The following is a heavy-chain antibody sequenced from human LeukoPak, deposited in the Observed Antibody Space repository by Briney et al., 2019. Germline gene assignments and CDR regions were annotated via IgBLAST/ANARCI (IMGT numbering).Heavy chain of an antibody. J-gene: IGHJ3*02. V-gene: IGHV3-21*01. Sequence: GGSLRLSCGASGFTFRSYSMNWVRQAPGKGLEWVSSISSSSNYIYYGDSVKGRFTISRDNAKNSLYLQMNSLRAEDTAVYYCARDSDSSTWLNDAFDIWGQGTMVTVSS. D-gene: IGHD6-13*01. CDR2: ISSSSNYI. CDR3: ARDSDSSTWLNDAFDI. CDR1: GFTFRSYS.